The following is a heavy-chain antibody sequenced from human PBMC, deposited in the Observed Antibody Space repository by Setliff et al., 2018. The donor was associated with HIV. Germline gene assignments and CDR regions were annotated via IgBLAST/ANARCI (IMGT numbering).Heavy chain of an antibody. V-gene: IGHV1-46*01. CDR1: GYTFTNYY. Sequence: GASVKVSCKTSGYTFTNYYMHWMRQAPGQGLEWMGVVNTVDGSTNYAQKFLGRVTLTRDTSLNTFYMELTNLRSEDTAFYYCARGRKDLTMVRVPNFDYWGQGTLVTVSS. J-gene: IGHJ4*02. D-gene: IGHD3-10*01. CDR3: ARGRKDLTMVRVPNFDY. CDR2: VNTVDGST.